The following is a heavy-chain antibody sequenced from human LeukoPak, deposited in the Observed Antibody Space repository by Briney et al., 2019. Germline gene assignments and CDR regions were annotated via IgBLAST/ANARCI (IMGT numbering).Heavy chain of an antibody. CDR2: IYYSGST. CDR1: GGSISSSSYY. V-gene: IGHV4-39*01. Sequence: SETLSLTCTVSGGSISSSSYYWGWIRQPPGKGLEWIGGIYYSGSTYYNPSLKSRVTISVDTSKNQFSLKLSSVTAADTAMYYCARHWVQLWFPYYFDYWGQGTLVTVSS. D-gene: IGHD5-18*01. J-gene: IGHJ4*02. CDR3: ARHWVQLWFPYYFDY.